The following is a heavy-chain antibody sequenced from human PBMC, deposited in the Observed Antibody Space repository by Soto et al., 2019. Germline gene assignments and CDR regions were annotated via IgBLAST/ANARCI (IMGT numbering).Heavy chain of an antibody. CDR3: AKDRDADDVGAPTDY. Sequence: PGGSLRLSCAASGFTFSSYAMSWVRQAPGKGLEWVSAISGSGGSTYYADSVKGRFTISRDNSKNTLYLQMNSLRAEDTAVYYCAKDRDADDVGAPTDYWGQGTLVTVSS. D-gene: IGHD3-10*01. CDR1: GFTFSSYA. J-gene: IGHJ4*02. CDR2: ISGSGGST. V-gene: IGHV3-23*01.